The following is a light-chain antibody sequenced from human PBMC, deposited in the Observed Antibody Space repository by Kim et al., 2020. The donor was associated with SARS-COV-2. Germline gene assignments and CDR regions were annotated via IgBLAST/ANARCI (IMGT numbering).Light chain of an antibody. J-gene: IGLJ3*02. Sequence: GQSITISCTGTSSDVGTYNLVAWYQQHPGKGPKLMIYEVRKRPSGVSDRFSGSRSGNTASLTISGLQTEDEADYYCCSYAGSSTWVFGGGTKVTVL. CDR3: CSYAGSSTWV. CDR2: EVR. CDR1: SSDVGTYNL. V-gene: IGLV2-23*02.